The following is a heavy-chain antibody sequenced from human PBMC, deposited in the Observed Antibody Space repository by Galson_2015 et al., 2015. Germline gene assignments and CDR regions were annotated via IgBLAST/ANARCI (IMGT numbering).Heavy chain of an antibody. J-gene: IGHJ3*02. CDR2: IYSGGST. V-gene: IGHV3-66*01. CDR3: AREGGALGAFDI. Sequence: SLRLSCAASGFTFSGYSMNWVRQAPGKGLEWVSVIYSGGSTYYADSVKGRFTTSRDNSKNTLYLQMNSLRAEDTAVYYCAREGGALGAFDIWGQGTMVTVSS. CDR1: GFTFSGYS. D-gene: IGHD3-16*01.